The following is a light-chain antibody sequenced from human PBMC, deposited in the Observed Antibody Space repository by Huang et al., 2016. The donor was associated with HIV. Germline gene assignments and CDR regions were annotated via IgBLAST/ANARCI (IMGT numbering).Light chain of an antibody. V-gene: IGKV3-15*01. CDR2: GAS. J-gene: IGKJ5*01. Sequence: ERVMTQSPATLSVAPGERVTLSCRASHSVSSNLAWYQQKPGQAPRLLIHGASTRATGIPARLSGSGSGTEYTRAISSLQSEDSGVYFCQQYDNWPLTFGQGTRLEIK. CDR3: QQYDNWPLT. CDR1: HSVSSN.